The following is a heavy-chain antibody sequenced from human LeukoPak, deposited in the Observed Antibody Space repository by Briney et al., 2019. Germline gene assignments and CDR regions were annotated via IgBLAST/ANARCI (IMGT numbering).Heavy chain of an antibody. CDR1: GFTFSSYA. J-gene: IGHJ4*02. V-gene: IGHV3-23*01. CDR3: AKGLRSYYDTTGWAFDY. CDR2: ISGSGGST. D-gene: IGHD3-22*01. Sequence: GGSLRLFCAASGFTFSSYAMSWVRQAPGKGLEWVSGISGSGGSTYHADSVKGRFTISRDNSKNTLYLQMNSLRADDTAVYYCAKGLRSYYDTTGWAFDYWGQGTLVTVSS.